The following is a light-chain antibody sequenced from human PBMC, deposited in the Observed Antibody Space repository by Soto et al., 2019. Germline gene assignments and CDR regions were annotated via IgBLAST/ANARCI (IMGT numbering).Light chain of an antibody. V-gene: IGKV1-5*03. J-gene: IGKJ1*01. CDR2: KAS. Sequence: DIQVTHSLSTLSASVGDRVTITCRASQPVVDSLAWFQQTPGKAPRLLIYKASTLQGGVPSRFNGSGSGTEFTLSISSLRPDDFGTYYCQQYNEYSKTFGQGTKVDIK. CDR1: QPVVDS. CDR3: QQYNEYSKT.